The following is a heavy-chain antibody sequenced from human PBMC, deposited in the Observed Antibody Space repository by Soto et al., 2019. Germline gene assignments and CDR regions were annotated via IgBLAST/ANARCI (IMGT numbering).Heavy chain of an antibody. D-gene: IGHD3-22*01. Sequence: ESGGGLVQPGGSLRLSCAASGFTFSSYWMSWVRQAPGKGLEWVANIKQDGSEKYYVDSVKGRFTISRDNAKNSLYLQMNSLRAEDTAVYYCARDPAPGYYDSSGYYCWGQGTLVTVSS. CDR2: IKQDGSEK. J-gene: IGHJ4*02. V-gene: IGHV3-7*03. CDR1: GFTFSSYW. CDR3: ARDPAPGYYDSSGYYC.